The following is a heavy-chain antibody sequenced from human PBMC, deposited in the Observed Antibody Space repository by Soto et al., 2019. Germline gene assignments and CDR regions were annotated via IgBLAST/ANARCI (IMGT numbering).Heavy chain of an antibody. V-gene: IGHV1-46*01. Sequence: ASVKVSCKASGYTFTSYYMHWVRQAPGQGLEWMGIINPSGGSTSYAQKFQGRVTMTRDTSTSTVYMELSSLRSEDTAVYYCARAYYYDSSGYYWSGAFDIWGQGTMVTVS. D-gene: IGHD3-22*01. CDR3: ARAYYYDSSGYYWSGAFDI. CDR2: INPSGGST. J-gene: IGHJ3*02. CDR1: GYTFTSYY.